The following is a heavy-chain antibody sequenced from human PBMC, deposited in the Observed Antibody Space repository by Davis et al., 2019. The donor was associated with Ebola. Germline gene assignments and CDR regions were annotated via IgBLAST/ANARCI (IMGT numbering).Heavy chain of an antibody. CDR3: ARTTRGTRGSGWFLDY. D-gene: IGHD6-19*01. CDR2: INPSGST. CDR1: GFSLSMYS. Sequence: ESLKISCEVSGFSLSMYSMNWVRQAPEKGLDWIGEINPSGSTNYNPSLKSRVTISVDTSKNQFSLKLSSVTAADTAVYYCARTTRGTRGSGWFLDYWGQGTLITVSS. V-gene: IGHV4-34*01. J-gene: IGHJ4*02.